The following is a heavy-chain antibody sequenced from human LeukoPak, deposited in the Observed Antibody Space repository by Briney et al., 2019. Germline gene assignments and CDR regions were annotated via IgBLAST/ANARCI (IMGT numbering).Heavy chain of an antibody. CDR3: ARLKVAVAEGYWVDP. CDR1: GYSFTSYW. CDR2: IYPGDSDT. J-gene: IGHJ5*02. D-gene: IGHD6-19*01. Sequence: GESLKISFKGSGYSFTSYWIGWVRQMRGKSLEWMGIIYPGDSDTRYSPSFQGHVTISADKSISTAYLQWSSLKASDTAMYYCARLKVAVAEGYWVDPCGQGTLVTVSS. V-gene: IGHV5-51*01.